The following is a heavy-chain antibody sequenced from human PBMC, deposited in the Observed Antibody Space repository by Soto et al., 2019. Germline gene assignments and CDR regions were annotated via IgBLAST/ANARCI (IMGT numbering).Heavy chain of an antibody. D-gene: IGHD1-1*01. V-gene: IGHV3-72*01. J-gene: IGHJ3*02. CDR1: GFTLSDHY. CDR2: SRDKAQGYST. CDR3: ARGSNWTRDAFDI. Sequence: GGSLRLSCAGSGFTLSDHYIDWVRQAPGKGLEWVGRSRDKAQGYSTAYAASVKGRFTTSRDESKNSVYLQMNSLRAGDTAVYYCARGSNWTRDAFDIWGQGTMVTVSS.